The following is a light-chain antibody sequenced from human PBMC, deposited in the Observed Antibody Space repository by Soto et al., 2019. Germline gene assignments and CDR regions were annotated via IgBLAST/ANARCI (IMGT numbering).Light chain of an antibody. J-gene: IGKJ2*03. CDR2: LGS. V-gene: IGKV2-28*01. CDR1: QSLLHSNGYKY. CDR3: MQALQTPYS. Sequence: DIVMTQSPLSLPVTPGEPASISCRSSQSLLHSNGYKYLDWYLQKPGQSPQLLIYLGSNRASGVPDRFSGSGSGTDFTLKIIRVEAEDVGVYYCMQALQTPYSFGQGTKLEIK.